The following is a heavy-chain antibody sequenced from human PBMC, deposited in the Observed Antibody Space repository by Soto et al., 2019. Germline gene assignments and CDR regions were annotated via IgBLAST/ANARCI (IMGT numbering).Heavy chain of an antibody. Sequence: LSLTCTVSGGSISSSSHYWGWIRQPPGQGLEWIGTIYYSGSPYYSPSLKSRVTISVDSSKNQFSLKLSSVTAADTAVYYCARMYYDFWSGPEASYGMDVWGQGTTVTVSS. J-gene: IGHJ6*02. D-gene: IGHD3-3*01. CDR2: IYYSGSP. CDR3: ARMYYDFWSGPEASYGMDV. V-gene: IGHV4-39*07. CDR1: GGSISSSSHY.